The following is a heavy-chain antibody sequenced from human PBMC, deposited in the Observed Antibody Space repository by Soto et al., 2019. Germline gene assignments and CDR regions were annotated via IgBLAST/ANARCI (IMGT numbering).Heavy chain of an antibody. D-gene: IGHD6-6*01. CDR2: IYYSGST. CDR1: GGSISSGVYY. CDR3: ARSSLNYYYGMDV. V-gene: IGHV4-31*03. J-gene: IGHJ6*02. Sequence: QVQLQESGPGLVKPSQTLSLNCTVSGGSISSGVYYWSWIRQHPGKGLEWIGYIYYSGSTYYNPSLKSRVTLPVDTSQNHFSLKLSSVTAADTAAYYRARSSLNYYYGMDVWGQGTTVTVSS.